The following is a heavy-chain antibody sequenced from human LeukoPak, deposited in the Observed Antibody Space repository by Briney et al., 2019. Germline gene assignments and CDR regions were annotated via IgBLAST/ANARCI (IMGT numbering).Heavy chain of an antibody. CDR3: VRDLGGRSGH. V-gene: IGHV3-74*01. CDR1: GFTFSSNR. CDR2: INEDGSTT. Sequence: GGSLRLSCAASGFTFSSNRMHWVRQAPGKGLVWVSRINEDGSTTNYADSVKGRSTIFRDNAKNTLYLQMNSLRAEDTAVYYCVRDLGGRSGHWGQGTLVTVSS. J-gene: IGHJ4*02. D-gene: IGHD1-26*01.